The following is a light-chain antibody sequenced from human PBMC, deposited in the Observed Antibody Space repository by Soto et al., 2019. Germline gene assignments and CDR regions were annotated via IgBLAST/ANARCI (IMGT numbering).Light chain of an antibody. CDR1: QSVNSR. J-gene: IGKJ1*01. Sequence: DIQMTQSPSTLSASIGDTVNINCRASQSVNSRLAWYQQRPGKTPRILIYKASRLEREGPSRFSGSGSGTEYTLTIRNLEPDDFATYYCQQYDGYPWTFGQGTEVEVK. CDR2: KAS. CDR3: QQYDGYPWT. V-gene: IGKV1-5*03.